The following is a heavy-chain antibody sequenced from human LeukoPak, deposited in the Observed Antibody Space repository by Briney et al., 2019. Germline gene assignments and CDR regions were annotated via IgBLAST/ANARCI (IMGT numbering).Heavy chain of an antibody. D-gene: IGHD3-9*01. Sequence: GGSLRLSCAASGFTFDDYAMHWVRQAPGKGLEWVSLISGDGGSTYYADSVKGRFTISRDNSKNPLYLQMNSLRTEDTALYYCAKDNYDILTGPFDYWGQGTLVTVSS. CDR3: AKDNYDILTGPFDY. CDR1: GFTFDDYA. J-gene: IGHJ4*02. CDR2: ISGDGGST. V-gene: IGHV3-43*02.